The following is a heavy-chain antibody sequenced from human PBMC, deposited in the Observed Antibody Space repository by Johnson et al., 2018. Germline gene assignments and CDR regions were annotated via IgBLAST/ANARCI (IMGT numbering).Heavy chain of an antibody. V-gene: IGHV3-48*02. CDR2: ISSSSSTI. CDR3: ARERVTGTTYYYYGMDV. Sequence: VQLVQSGGGLVQPGGSLRLSCAASGFTFSSYSMNWVRQAPGKGLEWVSYISSSSSTIYYADSVKGRFTITSDNAKNSLYLQMNSLSDEDTAVYYWARERVTGTTYYYYGMDVWGQGTTVIVSS. CDR1: GFTFSSYS. D-gene: IGHD1-7*01. J-gene: IGHJ6*02.